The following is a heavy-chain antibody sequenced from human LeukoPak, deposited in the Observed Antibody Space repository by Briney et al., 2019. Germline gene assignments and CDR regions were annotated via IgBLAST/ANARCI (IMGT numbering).Heavy chain of an antibody. Sequence: PSETLSLICTVSGDSINDYYWNWIRQPPGKGLEWIGYIYYSGSTDYNPSLKSRVTMSVDTSKNQFSLKLNSVTAADTAIYYCARGGARGSSAFDIWGQGTMVTVSA. V-gene: IGHV4-59*01. D-gene: IGHD3-10*01. CDR3: ARGGARGSSAFDI. J-gene: IGHJ3*02. CDR1: GDSINDYY. CDR2: IYYSGST.